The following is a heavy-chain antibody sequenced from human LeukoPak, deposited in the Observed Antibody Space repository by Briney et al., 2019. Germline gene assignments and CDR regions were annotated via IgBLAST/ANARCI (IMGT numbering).Heavy chain of an antibody. CDR1: GYSFTSYW. Sequence: GESLKISCKGSGYSFTSYWIGWVRQMPGEGLEWMGIIYPGDSDTRYSPSFQGQVTISADKSISTAYLQWSSLKASDTAMYYCARQIGYGSGSYYLFDYWGQGTLVTVSS. CDR3: ARQIGYGSGSYYLFDY. D-gene: IGHD3-10*01. CDR2: IYPGDSDT. J-gene: IGHJ4*02. V-gene: IGHV5-51*01.